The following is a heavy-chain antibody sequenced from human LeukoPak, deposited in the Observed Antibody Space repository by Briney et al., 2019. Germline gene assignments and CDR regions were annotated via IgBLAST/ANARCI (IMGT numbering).Heavy chain of an antibody. D-gene: IGHD2-2*01. CDR1: GFTFDSYW. CDR2: ISGDGGTI. J-gene: IGHJ3*02. V-gene: IGHV3-74*01. CDR3: ARLLPSSSRAFDI. Sequence: GGSLRLSCVVSGFTFDSYWMHWVRQAPGEGLMWVSRISGDGGTINYADSVKGRFSIPKDNAENTLYLQMSNLRAEDTAVYYCARLLPSSSRAFDIWGQGTVVTVSS.